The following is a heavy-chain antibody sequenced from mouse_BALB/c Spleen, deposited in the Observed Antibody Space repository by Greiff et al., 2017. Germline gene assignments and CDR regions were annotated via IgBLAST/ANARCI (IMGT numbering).Heavy chain of an antibody. CDR1: GYTFSSYW. CDR2: ILPGSGST. Sequence: QVQLQQSGAELMKPGASVKISCKATGYTFSSYWIEWVKQRPGHGLEWIGEILPGSGSTNYNEKFKGKATFTADTSSNTAYMQLSSLTSEDSAVYYCARSDYGSRNYFDYWGQGTTLAVSS. V-gene: IGHV1-9*01. CDR3: ARSDYGSRNYFDY. J-gene: IGHJ2*01. D-gene: IGHD1-1*01.